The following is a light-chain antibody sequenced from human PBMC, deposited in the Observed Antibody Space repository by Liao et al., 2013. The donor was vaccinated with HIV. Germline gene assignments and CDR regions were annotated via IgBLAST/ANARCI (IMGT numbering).Light chain of an antibody. CDR3: QVWDSDHQV. CDR1: TLGDKY. Sequence: SYELTQPPSVSVSPGQTATITCSGETLGDKYTCWYQQKPGQSPVLVIYQDNKRPSGIPERFSGSNSGNTATLTISRVEAVDEADYYCQVWDSDHQVFGGGTRLTVL. J-gene: IGLJ2*01. V-gene: IGLV3-1*01. CDR2: QDN.